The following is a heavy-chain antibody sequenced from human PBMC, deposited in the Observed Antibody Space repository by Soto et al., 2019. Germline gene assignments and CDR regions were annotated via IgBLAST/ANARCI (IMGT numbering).Heavy chain of an antibody. D-gene: IGHD2-15*01. J-gene: IGHJ4*02. CDR1: GGSISSSSYY. V-gene: IGHV4-39*01. Sequence: SETLSLTCTVSGGSISSSSYYWGWIRQPPGKGLEGIGSIYYSGSTYYNPSLKSRVTISVDTSKNQFSLKLSSVTAADTAVYYCARALCSGGSCYRGYSYGYGGYYFDYWGQGTLVTVSS. CDR3: ARALCSGGSCYRGYSYGYGGYYFDY. CDR2: IYYSGST.